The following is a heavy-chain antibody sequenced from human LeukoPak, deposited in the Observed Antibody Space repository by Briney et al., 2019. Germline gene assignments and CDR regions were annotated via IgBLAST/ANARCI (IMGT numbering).Heavy chain of an antibody. D-gene: IGHD3-10*01. CDR2: IRSKAYGGTT. CDR1: GFTFGDYA. CDR3: TLITMVRGVISKSPRNERN. Sequence: PGRSLRLSCTASGFTFGDYAMSWFRQAPGKGLEWVGFIRSKAYGGTTEYAASVKGRFTISRDDSKSIAYLQMNSLKTEDTAVYYCTLITMVRGVISKSPRNERNWGQGTMVTVSS. J-gene: IGHJ3*01. V-gene: IGHV3-49*03.